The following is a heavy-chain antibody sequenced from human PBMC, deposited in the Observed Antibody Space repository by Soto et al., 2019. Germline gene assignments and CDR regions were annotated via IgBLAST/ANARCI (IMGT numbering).Heavy chain of an antibody. Sequence: QVQLVQSGAEVKKPGASVKVSCKASGYTFTSYGISWVRQAPGQGLEWMGWISAYNGNTNYAQKLQGRVTMTTDTSTSTAYMELRSLRADDTAVYYCARDRRGLGRGGWFDPWGQGTLVTVSA. CDR1: GYTFTSYG. J-gene: IGHJ5*02. V-gene: IGHV1-18*04. CDR3: ARDRRGLGRGGWFDP. D-gene: IGHD1-26*01. CDR2: ISAYNGNT.